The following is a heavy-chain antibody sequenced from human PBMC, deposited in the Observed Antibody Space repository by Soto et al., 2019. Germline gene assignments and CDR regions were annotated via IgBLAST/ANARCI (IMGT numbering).Heavy chain of an antibody. CDR3: ARARIAAAVRHGGCYFDY. V-gene: IGHV1-2*04. J-gene: IGHJ4*02. CDR1: GYTFTGYY. CDR2: INPNSGGT. Sequence: QVQLVQSGAEVKKPGASVKVSCKASGYTFTGYYMHWVRQAPGQGLEWMGWINPNSGGTNYAQKFQGWVTMTRYTSISTAYMELSRLRSDDTAVYYCARARIAAAVRHGGCYFDYWGQGTLVTVSS. D-gene: IGHD6-13*01.